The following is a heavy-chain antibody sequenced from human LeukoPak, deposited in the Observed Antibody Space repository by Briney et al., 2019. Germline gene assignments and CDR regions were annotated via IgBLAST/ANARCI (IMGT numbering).Heavy chain of an antibody. CDR2: IFYRGST. J-gene: IGHJ4*02. D-gene: IGHD6-13*01. Sequence: SETLSLTCTVSGGSISSSSYYWGWIRQPPGKGLEWIGSIFYRGSTYYNPSLKSRVTVSVDTSKNQFSLKLSSVTAADTAVYYCARGGSSNWTPFDYWGQGTLVTFSS. V-gene: IGHV4-39*07. CDR3: ARGGSSNWTPFDY. CDR1: GGSISSSSYY.